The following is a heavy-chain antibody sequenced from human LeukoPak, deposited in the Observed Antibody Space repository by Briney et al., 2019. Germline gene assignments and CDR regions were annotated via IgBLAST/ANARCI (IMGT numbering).Heavy chain of an antibody. V-gene: IGHV1-2*02. Sequence: ASVKVSCKASGYTFTGYYMHWVRQAPGQGLEWMGWINTNSGGTDYAQKSQGRGTMTRDTSISTAYMEVSRLRSDEAAVYYCAGDYCDSGGYSRFDLWGQGTLVTVSS. CDR3: AGDYCDSGGYSRFDL. D-gene: IGHD3-22*01. J-gene: IGHJ5*02. CDR2: INTNSGGT. CDR1: GYTFTGYY.